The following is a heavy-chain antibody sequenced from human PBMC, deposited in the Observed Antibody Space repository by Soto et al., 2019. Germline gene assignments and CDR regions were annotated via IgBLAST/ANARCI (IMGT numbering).Heavy chain of an antibody. V-gene: IGHV4-34*01. CDR3: ARGWGYVSSRWYFDL. D-gene: IGHD5-12*01. Sequence: QVQLQQCGAGLLKPSETLSLTWCVYGGSFSGYYWSWIRHPPGKGLEWIGEINHSGRANYNPSLKSRVAISVDTSTNQSSRQLGSGTAADPAVYYCARGWGYVSSRWYFDLWGRCTLVTVSS. CDR2: INHSGRA. J-gene: IGHJ2*01. CDR1: GGSFSGYY.